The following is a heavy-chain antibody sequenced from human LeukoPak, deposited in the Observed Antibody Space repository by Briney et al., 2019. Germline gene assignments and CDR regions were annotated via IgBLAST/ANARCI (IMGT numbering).Heavy chain of an antibody. CDR1: GVSISSYN. J-gene: IGHJ4*02. CDR3: ARSRAYDYHFDN. V-gene: IGHV4-59*01. CDR2: IFYSGST. Sequence: SETLSLTCTVSGVSISSYNWSWIRQSPGKGLEWIGYIFYSGSTNYNPSLKSRVTISVDTSKNQFSLKLTSVTAADTAVYYCARSRAYDYHFDNWGQGTLVTAPS. D-gene: IGHD3-16*01.